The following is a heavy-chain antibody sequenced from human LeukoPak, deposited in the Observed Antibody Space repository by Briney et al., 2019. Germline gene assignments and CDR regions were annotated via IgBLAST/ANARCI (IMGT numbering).Heavy chain of an antibody. V-gene: IGHV1-24*01. CDR3: ATAPRARGSGIAFDY. D-gene: IGHD6-13*01. J-gene: IGHJ4*02. CDR1: GYTLTELS. Sequence: ASVKVSCKISGYTLTELSMHWVRQAPGKGLEWMGGFDPEDGETIYAQKFQGRVTMTEDTSTDTAYMEPSSLRSEDTAVYYCATAPRARGSGIAFDYWGQGTLVTVSS. CDR2: FDPEDGET.